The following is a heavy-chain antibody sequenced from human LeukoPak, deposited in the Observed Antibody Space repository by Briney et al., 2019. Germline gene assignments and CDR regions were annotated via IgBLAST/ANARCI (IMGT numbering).Heavy chain of an antibody. CDR1: GGSISSYY. J-gene: IGHJ4*02. CDR2: INHSGST. V-gene: IGHV4-34*01. CDR3: ARGRGQLPHDY. Sequence: SETLSLTCAVSGGSISSYYWSWLRQPPGKGLEWIGEINHSGSTNYNPSLKSRVTISVDTSKNQFSLKLSSVTAADTAVYYCARGRGQLPHDYWGQGTLVTVSS. D-gene: IGHD2-2*01.